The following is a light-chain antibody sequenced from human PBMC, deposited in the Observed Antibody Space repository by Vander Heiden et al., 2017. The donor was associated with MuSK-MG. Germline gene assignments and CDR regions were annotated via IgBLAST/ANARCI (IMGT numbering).Light chain of an antibody. Sequence: EIVMTQSPATLSVSPGERATLSCRASQSVSSNLAWYQQKPGQAPRLLIYGASTRATGIPARFSGSGYGTEFTLTISSLQSEDFAVYYCQQHNNWPPITFGQGTKVEIK. CDR2: GAS. CDR3: QQHNNWPPIT. J-gene: IGKJ1*01. V-gene: IGKV3-15*01. CDR1: QSVSSN.